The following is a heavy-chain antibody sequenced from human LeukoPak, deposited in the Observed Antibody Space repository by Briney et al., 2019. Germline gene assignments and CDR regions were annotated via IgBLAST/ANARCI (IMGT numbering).Heavy chain of an antibody. CDR3: ARDRVAGRRTYYFDY. Sequence: GGSLRLSCAASGFTFSSYGMHWVRQAPGKGLEWVAVISYDGSNKYYADSVKGRFTISRDNSKNTLYLQMNSLRAEDTAVYYCARDRVAGRRTYYFDYWGQGTLVTVSS. D-gene: IGHD6-19*01. J-gene: IGHJ4*02. V-gene: IGHV3-30*03. CDR1: GFTFSSYG. CDR2: ISYDGSNK.